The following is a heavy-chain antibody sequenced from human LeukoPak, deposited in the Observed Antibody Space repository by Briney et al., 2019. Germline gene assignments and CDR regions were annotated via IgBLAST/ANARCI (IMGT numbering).Heavy chain of an antibody. J-gene: IGHJ6*02. Sequence: GSLRLSCAASGFTFSSYAMSWVRQAPGKGPEWVSAISGSGGSTYYADSVKGRFTISRDNSKNTLYLQMNSLRAEDTAVYYCAKVPWIDYYYGMDVWGQGTTVTVAS. CDR1: GFTFSSYA. D-gene: IGHD2-2*03. V-gene: IGHV3-23*01. CDR2: ISGSGGST. CDR3: AKVPWIDYYYGMDV.